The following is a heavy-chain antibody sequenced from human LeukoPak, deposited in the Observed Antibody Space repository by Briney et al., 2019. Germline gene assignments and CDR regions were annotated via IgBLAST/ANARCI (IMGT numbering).Heavy chain of an antibody. D-gene: IGHD4-17*01. CDR1: GYTFTGYY. J-gene: IGHJ4*02. CDR2: INPNSGGT. V-gene: IGHV1-2*02. CDR3: ARTVTTSSYYFDY. Sequence: ASVKVSCKASGYTFTGYYIHWVRQAPGQGLEYMGWINPNSGGTDYAQKFQGRVTMTRDTSISAAYMELSRLTSDDTAVYYCARTVTTSSYYFDYWGQGTLVTVSS.